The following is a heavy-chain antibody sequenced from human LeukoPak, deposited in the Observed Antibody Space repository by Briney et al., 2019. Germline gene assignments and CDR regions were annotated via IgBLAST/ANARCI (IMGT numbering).Heavy chain of an antibody. CDR1: GFTFRSYW. CDR2: ISSSGSTI. Sequence: GGSLRLSCEASGFTFRSYWMNWVRQAPGKGLEWVSYISSSGSTIYYADSVKGRFTISRDNAKNSLYLQMNSLRAEDTAVYCCAELGITMIGGVWGKGTTVTISS. D-gene: IGHD3-10*02. J-gene: IGHJ6*04. CDR3: AELGITMIGGV. V-gene: IGHV3-48*03.